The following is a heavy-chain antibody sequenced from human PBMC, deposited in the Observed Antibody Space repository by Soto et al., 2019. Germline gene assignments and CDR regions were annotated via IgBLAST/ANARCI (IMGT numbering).Heavy chain of an antibody. CDR1: GFTFSNYA. CDR3: AKYRIFSDSWGVCDY. Sequence: EVQLLESGGGLVQPGGSLRLSCAASGFTFSNYAMSWVRQVPGKGLEWVSGITGGGGRTYYTDSVKGRFTISRDNSKNTLYLQINSLRADDTAVYYCAKYRIFSDSWGVCDYWGQGNLITVSS. V-gene: IGHV3-23*01. D-gene: IGHD6-13*01. CDR2: ITGGGGRT. J-gene: IGHJ4*02.